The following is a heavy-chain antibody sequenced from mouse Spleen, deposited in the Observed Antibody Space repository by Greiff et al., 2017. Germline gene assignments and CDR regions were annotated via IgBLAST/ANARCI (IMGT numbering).Heavy chain of an antibody. J-gene: IGHJ2*01. CDR1: GYTFTSYG. CDR3: ARLSRGFDY. Sequence: VQLQQSGAELARPGASVKLSCTASGYTFTSYGISWVKQRTGQGLEWIGEIYPRSGNTYYTEKFKGKATLTADKSSSTAYMELRSLTSEDSAVYFCARLSRGFDYWGQGTTLTVSS. CDR2: IYPRSGNT. V-gene: IGHV1-81*01.